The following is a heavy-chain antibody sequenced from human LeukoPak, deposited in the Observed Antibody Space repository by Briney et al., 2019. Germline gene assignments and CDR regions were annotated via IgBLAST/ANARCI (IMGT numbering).Heavy chain of an antibody. D-gene: IGHD4-11*01. CDR2: INPSGGST. Sequence: ASVKVSCKASGYTLTRYYMHWARQAPGQGLEWMGIINPSGGSTIYAQNFQGRVTMTRDTSTSTAYMELSSLRSEDTAVYYCARGGVSLGPLTTDAFDIWGQGTMVTVSS. J-gene: IGHJ3*02. CDR1: GYTLTRYY. V-gene: IGHV1-46*01. CDR3: ARGGVSLGPLTTDAFDI.